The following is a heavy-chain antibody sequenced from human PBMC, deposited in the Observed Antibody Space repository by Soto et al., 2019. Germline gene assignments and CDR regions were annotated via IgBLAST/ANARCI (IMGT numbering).Heavy chain of an antibody. D-gene: IGHD3-10*01. CDR1: GFTVSSNY. CDR2: IYSGGST. J-gene: IGHJ6*02. CDR3: ARVGWFGELLSYGSPYGMNV. V-gene: IGHV3-53*01. Sequence: HPGGSLRLSCAASGFTVSSNYMSWVRQAPGKGLEWVSVIYSGGSTYYADSVKGRFTISRDNSKNTLYLQMNSLRAEDTAVYYCARVGWFGELLSYGSPYGMNVWGQGTTVTVSS.